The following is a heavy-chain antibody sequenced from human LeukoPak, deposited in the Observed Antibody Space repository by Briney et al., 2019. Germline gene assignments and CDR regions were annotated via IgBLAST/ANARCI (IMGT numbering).Heavy chain of an antibody. J-gene: IGHJ4*02. V-gene: IGHV3-21*01. D-gene: IGHD5-12*01. CDR1: GFTFSSYS. CDR2: ISSSSSYI. CDR3: ATSGKVATDY. Sequence: PGGSLRLSCAASGFTFSSYSMNWVRQAPGKGLEWVSSISSSSSYIYYADSVKGRFTIARDNAKNSLYLQMNSLRAEDTAVYYCATSGKVATDYWGQGTLVTVSS.